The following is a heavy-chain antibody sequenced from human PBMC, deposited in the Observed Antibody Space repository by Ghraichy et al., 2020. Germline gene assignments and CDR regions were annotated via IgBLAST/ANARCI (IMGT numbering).Heavy chain of an antibody. CDR2: IYYSGST. D-gene: IGHD4/OR15-4a*01. J-gene: IGHJ6*02. CDR3: AGLQQGLSGGHYYGMDV. V-gene: IGHV4-39*01. CDR1: GGSISSSSYY. Sequence: SETLSLTCSVSGGSISSSSYYWSWIRQPPGKGLEWIGSIYYSGSTDYNPSLKSRVTISVDTSKNQFSLKLISVTAADTAVYYCAGLQQGLSGGHYYGMDVWGQGTTVTVSS.